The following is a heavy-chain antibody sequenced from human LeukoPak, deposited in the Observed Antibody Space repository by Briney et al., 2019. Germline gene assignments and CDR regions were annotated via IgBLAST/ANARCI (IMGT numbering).Heavy chain of an antibody. D-gene: IGHD3-10*01. CDR2: MNPNSGNT. Sequence: ASVKVSCKASGYTFTSYDINWVRQATGQGLEWMGWMNPNSGNTGYAQKFQGRVTITRNTSISTAYMELSSLRSEDTAVYYCARGLWFGDLFLPWFDPWGQGTLVTVSA. CDR3: ARGLWFGDLFLPWFDP. V-gene: IGHV1-8*03. J-gene: IGHJ5*02. CDR1: GYTFTSYD.